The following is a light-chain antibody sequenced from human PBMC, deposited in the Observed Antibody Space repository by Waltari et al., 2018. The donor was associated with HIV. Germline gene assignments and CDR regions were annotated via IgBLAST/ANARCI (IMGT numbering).Light chain of an antibody. Sequence: SYELTQPPSVSVSPGQTASITCSGDQLGNKYIWWYQQKSGQSPVLVIYQDSKRLPGIPERFSGSNSGHTATLTISGTQTVDEADYYCQTWDSNFYVFGTGTKVTVL. CDR2: QDS. V-gene: IGLV3-1*01. CDR3: QTWDSNFYV. J-gene: IGLJ1*01. CDR1: QLGNKY.